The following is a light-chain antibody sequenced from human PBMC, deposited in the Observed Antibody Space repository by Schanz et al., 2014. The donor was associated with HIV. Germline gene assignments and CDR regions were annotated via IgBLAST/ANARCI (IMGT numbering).Light chain of an antibody. CDR1: QSISSY. V-gene: IGKV1-39*01. J-gene: IGKJ2*01. Sequence: DMQMTQSPSSLSASVGDRVTITCRASQSISSYLNWYQQKPGKAPKLLIYAASSLQSGVPSRFSASGSGTDFTLTISSLQPEDFATYYCQQYKDNSLHTFGQGTNLELK. CDR2: AAS. CDR3: QQYKDNSLHT.